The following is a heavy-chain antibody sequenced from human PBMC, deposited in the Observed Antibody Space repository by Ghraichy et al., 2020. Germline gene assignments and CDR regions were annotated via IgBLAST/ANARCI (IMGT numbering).Heavy chain of an antibody. D-gene: IGHD6-13*01. CDR3: TRDDLGYRSSWYHYYYYYGMDV. Sequence: GGSLRLSCAASGFTFSNAWMSWVRQAPGKGLEWVGRIKSKTDGGTTDYAAPVKGRFTISRDDSKNTLYLQMNSLKTEDTAVYYCTRDDLGYRSSWYHYYYYYGMDVWGQGTTVTVSS. V-gene: IGHV3-15*01. CDR2: IKSKTDGGTT. CDR1: GFTFSNAW. J-gene: IGHJ6*02.